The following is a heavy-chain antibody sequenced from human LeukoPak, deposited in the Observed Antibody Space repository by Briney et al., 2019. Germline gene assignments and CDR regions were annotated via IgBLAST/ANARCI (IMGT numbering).Heavy chain of an antibody. CDR2: IYYSGST. Sequence: PSETLSPTCTVSGGSISSYYWSWIRQPPGKGLEWIGYIYYSGSTNYNPSLKSRVTISVDTSKNQFSLKLSSVTAADTAVYYCAREGRPNYYGSGSYSYFDYWGQGTLVTVSS. V-gene: IGHV4-59*01. J-gene: IGHJ4*02. CDR3: AREGRPNYYGSGSYSYFDY. CDR1: GGSISSYY. D-gene: IGHD3-10*01.